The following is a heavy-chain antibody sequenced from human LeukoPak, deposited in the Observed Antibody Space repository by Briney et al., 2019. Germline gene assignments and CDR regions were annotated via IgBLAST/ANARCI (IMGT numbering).Heavy chain of an antibody. CDR1: GFTFSDYY. V-gene: IGHV3-11*01. Sequence: GGSLRLSCAASGFTFSDYYMSWIRQAPGKGLEWVSYISSGGSTIYYADSVKGRFTISRDNAKNSLYLQMNSLKAEDTAMYYCARTWDPPFGDAFDIWGQGTMVTVSS. CDR3: ARTWDPPFGDAFDI. CDR2: ISSGGSTI. J-gene: IGHJ3*02. D-gene: IGHD1-26*01.